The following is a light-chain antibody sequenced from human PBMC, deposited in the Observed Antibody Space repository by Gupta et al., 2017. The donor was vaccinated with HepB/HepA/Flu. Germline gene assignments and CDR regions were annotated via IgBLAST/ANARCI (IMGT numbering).Light chain of an antibody. CDR2: KAS. J-gene: IGKJ1*01. CDR3: QQYNSYSP. V-gene: IGKV1-5*03. Sequence: DIQMTQSPSTLSASVGDRVTITCRASQSISSWLAWYHQKPGKAPKLLIYKASSLESGVPSRFSCSGSGTEFTLTISSLQPDDFATYYCQQYNSYSPFGQGTKVEIK. CDR1: QSISSW.